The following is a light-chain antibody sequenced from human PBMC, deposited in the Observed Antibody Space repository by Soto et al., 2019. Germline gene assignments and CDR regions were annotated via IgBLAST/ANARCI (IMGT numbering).Light chain of an antibody. J-gene: IGKJ3*01. CDR3: QQSYSTPQIT. Sequence: DFQMTQSPSSLSASVGDRVTITCRASQDIGTFLNWYQQKPGKPPNLLIYAASNLLSGVSSRFLGSGSGTDFTLTISSLQPEDFATYYCQQSYSTPQITFGPGTKVDMK. V-gene: IGKV1-39*01. CDR2: AAS. CDR1: QDIGTF.